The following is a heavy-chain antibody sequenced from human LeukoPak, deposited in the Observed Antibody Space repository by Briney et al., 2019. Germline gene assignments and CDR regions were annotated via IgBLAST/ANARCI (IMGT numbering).Heavy chain of an antibody. CDR1: GFTFSSYA. J-gene: IGHJ4*02. D-gene: IGHD6-19*01. Sequence: GGFLRLSCAASGFTFSSYAMSWVRQAPGKGLEWVSAISGSGGSTYYADSVKGRFTISRDNSKKTLYLQMNSLRAEDTAVYYCAKGTAYISGWYDYWGQGTLVTVSS. CDR3: AKGTAYISGWYDY. V-gene: IGHV3-23*01. CDR2: ISGSGGST.